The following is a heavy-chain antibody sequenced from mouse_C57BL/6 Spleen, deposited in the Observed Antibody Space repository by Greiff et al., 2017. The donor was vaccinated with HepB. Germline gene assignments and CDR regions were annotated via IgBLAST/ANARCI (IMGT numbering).Heavy chain of an antibody. Sequence: VHLVESGPELVKPGASVKISCKASGYAFSSSWMNWVKQRPGKGLEWIGRIYPGDGDTNYNGKFKGKATLTADKSSSTAYMQLSSLTSEDSAVYFCARSGVYDGYSLDYWGQGTTLTVSS. V-gene: IGHV1-82*01. D-gene: IGHD2-3*01. J-gene: IGHJ2*01. CDR2: IYPGDGDT. CDR1: GYAFSSSW. CDR3: ARSGVYDGYSLDY.